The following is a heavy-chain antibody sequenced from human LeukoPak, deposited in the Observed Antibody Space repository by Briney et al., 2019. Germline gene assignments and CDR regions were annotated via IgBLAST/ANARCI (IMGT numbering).Heavy chain of an antibody. V-gene: IGHV3-30*02. D-gene: IGHD6-13*01. CDR2: IRYDGSNK. Sequence: GGSLRLSCAASGFTFSSYGMHWVRQAPGKGLGWVAFIRYDGSNKYYAGSVKGRFTISRDNSKNTLYLQMNSLRAEDTAVYYCAKDRGSAGTGGWNYYYYYMDVWGKGTTVTISS. J-gene: IGHJ6*03. CDR1: GFTFSSYG. CDR3: AKDRGSAGTGGWNYYYYYMDV.